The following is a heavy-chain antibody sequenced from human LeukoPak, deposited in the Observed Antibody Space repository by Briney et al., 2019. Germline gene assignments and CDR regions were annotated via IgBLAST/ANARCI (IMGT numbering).Heavy chain of an antibody. V-gene: IGHV3-23*01. CDR2: ISGRRDST. J-gene: IGHJ6*03. CDR1: GFTFSSYG. Sequence: GGTLRLSCAASGFTFSSYGMSWVRQAPGKGLEWVSTISGRRDSTSYADSVKGRFTISRDNSKNTLYLQMNSLRAEDTAVYYCAKDPNFYYCMDVWGKGTTVTISS. CDR3: AKDPNFYYCMDV.